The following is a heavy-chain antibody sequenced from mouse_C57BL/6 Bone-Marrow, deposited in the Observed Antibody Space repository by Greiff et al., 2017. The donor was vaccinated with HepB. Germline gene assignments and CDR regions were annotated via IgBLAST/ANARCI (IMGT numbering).Heavy chain of an antibody. V-gene: IGHV1-7*01. D-gene: IGHD2-2*01. CDR2: INPSSGYT. J-gene: IGHJ4*01. CDR1: GYTFTSYW. CDR3: AGGLRRDYYAMDY. Sequence: VKLVESGAELAKPGASVKLSCKASGYTFTSYWMHWVKQRPGQGLEWIGYINPSSGYTKYNQKFKDKATLTADKSSSTAYMQLSSLTYEDSAVYYCAGGLRRDYYAMDYWGQGTSVTVSS.